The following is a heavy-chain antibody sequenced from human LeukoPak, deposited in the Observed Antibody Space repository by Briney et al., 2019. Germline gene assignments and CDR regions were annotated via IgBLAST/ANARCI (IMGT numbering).Heavy chain of an antibody. J-gene: IGHJ3*02. CDR2: IYYSGRT. CDR3: ARDPPGHVAFDI. CDR1: GGSISTYY. Sequence: PSETLSLTCTVSGGSISTYYWNWIRQPPGKGLEWTGYIYYSGRTNYNPPLKSRVTISVDTSKNQFSLKLTSVTAADTAVYYCARDPPGHVAFDIWGQGTMVTVSS. V-gene: IGHV4-59*01.